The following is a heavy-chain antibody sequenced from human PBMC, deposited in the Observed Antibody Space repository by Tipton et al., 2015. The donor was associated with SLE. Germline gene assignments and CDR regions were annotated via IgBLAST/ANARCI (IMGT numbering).Heavy chain of an antibody. J-gene: IGHJ4*02. Sequence: SLRLSCVTSGFTFVDYAMHWARQAPGKGLEWVANMKHDGSEIYYVDSVKGRFTISRDNAKNSLYLQMNSLRGEDTAVYYCARAKLCSSGVCHRGVFDYWGQGTLVTVAS. V-gene: IGHV3-7*01. CDR1: GFTFVDYA. CDR2: MKHDGSEI. D-gene: IGHD6-19*01. CDR3: ARAKLCSSGVCHRGVFDY.